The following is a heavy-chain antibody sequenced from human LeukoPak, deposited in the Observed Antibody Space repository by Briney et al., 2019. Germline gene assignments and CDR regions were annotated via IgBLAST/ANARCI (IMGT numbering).Heavy chain of an antibody. J-gene: IGHJ3*02. CDR2: INHSGST. D-gene: IGHD2-21*01. CDR3: ARVSRLWWARDI. CDR1: GGSFSAYY. V-gene: IGHV4-34*01. Sequence: SETLSLTCAVYGGSFSAYYWSWIRQPPGKGLEWIGEINHSGSTNYNPSLKSRVNISVDTSKNQFSLKLSSVTAADTAVYYCARVSRLWWARDIWGQGTMVTVSP.